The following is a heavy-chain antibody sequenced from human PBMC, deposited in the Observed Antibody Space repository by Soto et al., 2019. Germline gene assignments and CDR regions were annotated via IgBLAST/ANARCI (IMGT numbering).Heavy chain of an antibody. CDR1: GGSISGGGYY. Sequence: QVQLQESGPGLVKPSQTLSLTCTVSGGSISGGGYYWSWIRQHPGKGLEWIGYIYYSGSTYYNPSLKSRITISVDTSENQFSLKLSSVTAADTAVYYCARSSPVVTAPWGQGTLVTVSS. CDR3: ARSSPVVTAP. D-gene: IGHD2-21*02. J-gene: IGHJ5*02. V-gene: IGHV4-31*03. CDR2: IYYSGST.